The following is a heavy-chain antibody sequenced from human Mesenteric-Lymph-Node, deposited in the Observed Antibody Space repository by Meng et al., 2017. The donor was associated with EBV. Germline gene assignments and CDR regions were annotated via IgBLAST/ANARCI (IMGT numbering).Heavy chain of an antibody. V-gene: IGHV7-4-1*02. CDR2: INTNTGNP. J-gene: IGHJ4*02. CDR1: GYTFTSYA. D-gene: IGHD3-22*01. Sequence: VQLVQAGAEGKKPGASVKVSCKASGYTFTSYAMNWVRQAPGQGLEWMGWINTNTGNPTYAQGFTGRFVFSLDTSVSTAYLQINSLKAGDTAVYYCARETSSGYPDYWGQGTLVTVSS. CDR3: ARETSSGYPDY.